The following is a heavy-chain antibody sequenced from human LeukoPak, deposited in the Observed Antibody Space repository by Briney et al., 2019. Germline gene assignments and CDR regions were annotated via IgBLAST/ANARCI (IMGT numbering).Heavy chain of an antibody. CDR3: AKDDRIQTRRYSYNY. CDR1: GFTFSSYW. V-gene: IGHV3-7*03. D-gene: IGHD5-18*01. J-gene: IGHJ4*02. Sequence: RPGGSLRLSCAASGFTFSSYWMSWVRQAPGKGLEWVANIKQDGSEKYYVDSVKGRFTISRDNAKNSLYLQMDSLRAEDTAVYYCAKDDRIQTRRYSYNYWGQGTLVTVSS. CDR2: IKQDGSEK.